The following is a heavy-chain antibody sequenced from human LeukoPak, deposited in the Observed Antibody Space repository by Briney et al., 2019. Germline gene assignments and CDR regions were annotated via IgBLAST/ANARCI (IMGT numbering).Heavy chain of an antibody. CDR1: DDSISDYY. Sequence: SETLSLTCTVSDDSISDYYRGWIRQPPGKGLECIGYFHNSGTSTYNPSLKSRVTISADTSKNQFSLKLNSLTTADTAVYYCTRGAGWLIDYWGQGTLVTVSS. D-gene: IGHD3-16*01. J-gene: IGHJ4*02. CDR3: TRGAGWLIDY. CDR2: FHNSGTS. V-gene: IGHV4-59*01.